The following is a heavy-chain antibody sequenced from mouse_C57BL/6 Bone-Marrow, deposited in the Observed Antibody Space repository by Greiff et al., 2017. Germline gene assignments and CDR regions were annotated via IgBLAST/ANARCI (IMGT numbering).Heavy chain of an antibody. CDR3: ARSRGVRPFAY. V-gene: IGHV1-69*01. D-gene: IGHD2-14*01. CDR2: IDPSDSYT. Sequence: QVQLQQPGAELVMPGASVKLSCKASGYTFTSYWMHWVKQRPGQGLEWIGEIDPSDSYTNYNQKFKGKSTLTVDKSSSTAYMQLSSLTSEDSAVYYCARSRGVRPFAYWGQGTLVTVSA. J-gene: IGHJ3*01. CDR1: GYTFTSYW.